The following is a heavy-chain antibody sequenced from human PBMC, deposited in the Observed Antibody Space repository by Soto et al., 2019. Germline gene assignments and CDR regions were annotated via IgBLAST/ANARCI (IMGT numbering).Heavy chain of an antibody. D-gene: IGHD6-13*01. Sequence: SETLSLTCIVSGASISSRSSYWGWIHQPPGKGLEWVGTFYSGSTYNNPSLKSRVTISVDTSKNQFSLKLSSVAAEDTAIYYCATTRGIAVGGSFDHWGQGTLVTVSS. J-gene: IGHJ5*02. CDR1: GASISSRSSY. CDR3: ATTRGIAVGGSFDH. CDR2: FYSGST. V-gene: IGHV4-39*01.